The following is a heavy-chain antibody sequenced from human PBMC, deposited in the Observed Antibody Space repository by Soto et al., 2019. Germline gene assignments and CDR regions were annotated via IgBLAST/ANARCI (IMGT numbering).Heavy chain of an antibody. V-gene: IGHV1-69*13. CDR1: GGTFSSYA. CDR3: ARDPVLGSSSSRYYHYYGMDV. Sequence: SVKVSCKASGGTFSSYAISWVRQAPGQGLEWMGGIIPIFGTANYAQKFQGRVTITADESTSTAYMELSSLRSEDTAVYYCARDPVLGSSSSRYYHYYGMDVWGQGTTVTVSS. J-gene: IGHJ6*02. D-gene: IGHD6-6*01. CDR2: IIPIFGTA.